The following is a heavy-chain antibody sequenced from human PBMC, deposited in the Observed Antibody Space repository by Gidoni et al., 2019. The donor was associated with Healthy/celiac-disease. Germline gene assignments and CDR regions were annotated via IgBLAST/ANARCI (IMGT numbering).Heavy chain of an antibody. CDR3: AHLNIAAAAVRGAFDI. J-gene: IGHJ3*02. CDR1: GFSLSTSGVG. D-gene: IGHD6-13*01. CDR2: IYWDDDK. V-gene: IGHV2-5*02. Sequence: QITLKESGPTLVKPTQTLTLTCTFSGFSLSTSGVGVGWIRQPPGKALEWLALIYWDDDKRYSPSLKSRLTITKDTSKNQVVLTMTNMDPVDTATYYCAHLNIAAAAVRGAFDIWGQGTMVTVSS.